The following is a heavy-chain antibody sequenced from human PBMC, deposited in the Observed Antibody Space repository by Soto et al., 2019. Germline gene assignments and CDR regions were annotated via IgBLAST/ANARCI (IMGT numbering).Heavy chain of an antibody. Sequence: PGGSLRLSCVASGFTFSNYEMNWVRQAPGKGLEWVSYISSSGSSVYYTDSVRGRFTLSRDNARDSLSLQMNALRAEGTAVYYCARDPGLSLAYYDFTGNKRASYFDYWGQGTLVTVSS. D-gene: IGHD3-22*01. CDR3: ARDPGLSLAYYDFTGNKRASYFDY. CDR1: GFTFSNYE. CDR2: ISSSGSSV. J-gene: IGHJ4*02. V-gene: IGHV3-48*03.